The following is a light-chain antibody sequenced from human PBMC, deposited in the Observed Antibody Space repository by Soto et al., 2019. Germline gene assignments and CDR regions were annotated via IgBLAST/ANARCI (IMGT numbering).Light chain of an antibody. Sequence: EIVLTQSPGTLSLSPGERATHSCRASQSVGNNNLAWYQQKPGQAPRFLIYDASSRATGIPDRFSGSGSGTDFTLTISRLEPEDFAVYYCQQYGSTPLTFGGGTKVEIK. CDR3: QQYGSTPLT. CDR1: QSVGNNN. J-gene: IGKJ4*01. V-gene: IGKV3-20*01. CDR2: DAS.